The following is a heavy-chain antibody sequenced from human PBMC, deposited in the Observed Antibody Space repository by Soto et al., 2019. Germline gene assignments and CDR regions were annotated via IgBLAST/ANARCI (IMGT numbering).Heavy chain of an antibody. CDR1: GGSISSGGYY. D-gene: IGHD1-26*01. CDR3: ASDQGPRGSY. CDR2: IYYSGST. J-gene: IGHJ4*02. V-gene: IGHV4-31*01. Sequence: QVQLQESGPGLVKPSQTLSLTCTVSGGSISSGGYYWSWIRQHPGKGLEWIGYIYYSGSTYYNPSSKXXVXIXDVTSKNQYSLKLSSVTAADTAVYYCASDQGPRGSYFGQGTLVTVSS.